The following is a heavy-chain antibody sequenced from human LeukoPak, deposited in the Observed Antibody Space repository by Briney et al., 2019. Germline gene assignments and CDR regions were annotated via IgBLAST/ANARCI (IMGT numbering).Heavy chain of an antibody. J-gene: IGHJ6*02. CDR1: GGSISSSSYY. CDR2: IYYSGST. Sequence: ASETLSLTCTVSGGSISSSSYYWGWIRQPPGKGLEWLGSIYYSGSTYYNPSLKSRVTISVDTSKNQFSLKLSSVTAADTAVYYCARDSYGANYYYYYGMDVWGQGTTVTVSS. V-gene: IGHV4-39*02. D-gene: IGHD4/OR15-4a*01. CDR3: ARDSYGANYYYYYGMDV.